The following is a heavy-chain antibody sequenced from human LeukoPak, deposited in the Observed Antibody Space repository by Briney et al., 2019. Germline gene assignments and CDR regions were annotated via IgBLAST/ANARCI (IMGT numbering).Heavy chain of an antibody. J-gene: IGHJ4*02. CDR3: ARDSILWFGELPSDY. V-gene: IGHV3-21*01. CDR1: GFTFSSYS. CDR2: ISSSSSYI. D-gene: IGHD3-10*01. Sequence: PGGSLRLSCAASGFTFSSYSMNWVRQAPGKGLEWVSTISSSSSYIYYADSVKGRFTISRDNAKNSLYLQMNSLRAEDTAVYYCARDSILWFGELPSDYWGQGTLVTVSS.